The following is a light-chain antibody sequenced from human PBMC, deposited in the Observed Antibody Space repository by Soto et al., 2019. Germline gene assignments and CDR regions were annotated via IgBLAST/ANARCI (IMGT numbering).Light chain of an antibody. V-gene: IGLV2-14*01. Sequence: QSALTQPASVSGSPGQSITISCTGTSSDIGGYDYVSWYQQYPGKVPKLMIYDVTNRASGVPSRFSASKSGDTASLTISGLQAEDEADYYCSSYTCTSTLVVFGGGTKLTVL. CDR3: SSYTCTSTLVV. CDR2: DVT. CDR1: SSDIGGYDY. J-gene: IGLJ2*01.